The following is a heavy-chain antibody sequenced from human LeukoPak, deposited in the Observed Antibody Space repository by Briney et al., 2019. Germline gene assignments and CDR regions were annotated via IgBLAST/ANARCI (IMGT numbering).Heavy chain of an antibody. CDR2: ISSRSSNI. V-gene: IGHV3-48*02. Sequence: GGSLRLSCAASGFTFSNAWMNWVRQAPGKGLEWVSYISSRSSNIYYADSVKGRFTISRDNAKNSLQMNSLRDEDTAVYYCARIPGGYYYGMDVWGQGTTVTVSS. CDR1: GFTFSNAW. D-gene: IGHD3-16*01. J-gene: IGHJ6*02. CDR3: ARIPGGYYYGMDV.